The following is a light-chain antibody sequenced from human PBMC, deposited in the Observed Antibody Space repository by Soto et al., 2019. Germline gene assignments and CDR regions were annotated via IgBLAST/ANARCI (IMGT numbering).Light chain of an antibody. V-gene: IGKV3-20*01. J-gene: IGKJ1*01. CDR1: QTVRSSS. Sequence: GLTQSPGTLSLSPGERATLSCRASQTVRSSSLAWYQQKPGQAPRLLIFGASTRAAGFPDRFSGSGSGTDFTLTISRLEPEDFAVYYCQQYGSSPRTFGQGTKVDIK. CDR3: QQYGSSPRT. CDR2: GAS.